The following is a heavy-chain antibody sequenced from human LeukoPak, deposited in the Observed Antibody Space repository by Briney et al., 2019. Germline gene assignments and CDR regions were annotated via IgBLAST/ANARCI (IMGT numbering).Heavy chain of an antibody. CDR1: GFTFSNAW. CDR2: IKSKTDGGTT. J-gene: IGHJ4*02. Sequence: GGSLRLSCAAFGFTFSNAWMSWVRQAPGKGLEWVGRIKSKTDGGTTDYAAPVKGRFTISRDDSKNTLYLQMNSLKTEDTAVYYCTASYSSGWLIDYWGQGTLVTVS. CDR3: TASYSSGWLIDY. V-gene: IGHV3-15*01. D-gene: IGHD6-19*01.